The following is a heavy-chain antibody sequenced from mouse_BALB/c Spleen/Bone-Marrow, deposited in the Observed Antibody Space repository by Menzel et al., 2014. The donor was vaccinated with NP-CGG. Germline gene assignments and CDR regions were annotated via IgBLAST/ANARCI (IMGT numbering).Heavy chain of an antibody. CDR3: ARNYDYDGGYYAMDY. D-gene: IGHD2-4*01. CDR1: GYNFISYW. Sequence: QVQLQQSGAELAKPGASVKMSCKASGYNFISYWMHWVKQRPGQGLEWIGYINPSTGYTEYNQKFKDKATLTADKSSSNAYMQLSSLTSEDSAVYYCARNYDYDGGYYAMDYWGQGTSVTVSS. J-gene: IGHJ4*01. V-gene: IGHV1-7*01. CDR2: INPSTGYT.